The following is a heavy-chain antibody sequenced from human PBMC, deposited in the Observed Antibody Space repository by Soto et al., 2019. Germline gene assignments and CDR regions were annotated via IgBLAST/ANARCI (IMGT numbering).Heavy chain of an antibody. V-gene: IGHV4-30-4*01. CDR2: IAYSGTT. CDR3: ARGRGYSYGLDP. CDR1: GDSISSNNNY. Sequence: QVQLQESGPGLVKPSQTLSLTCTVSGDSISSNNNYWSWIRQPPGEGLEWIGFIAYSGTTSYSPSLKSRVAISLPTSKNQFSLSLSSVTAADTAVYYCARGRGYSYGLDPWGQGTLVTVSS. J-gene: IGHJ5*02. D-gene: IGHD5-18*01.